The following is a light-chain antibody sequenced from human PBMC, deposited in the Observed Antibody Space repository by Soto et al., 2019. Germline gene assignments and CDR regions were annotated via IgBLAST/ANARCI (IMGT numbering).Light chain of an antibody. CDR2: DAS. J-gene: IGKJ1*01. Sequence: DTVLTQSPATLSLSPGERATLSCRASRSISTYLAWYQRKAGQAPRLVIYDASTRATGIPDRFSASGSGTDFTLTISRLEPEDFAVYYCQQYSSAPLTFGQGTKVDIK. CDR1: RSISTY. V-gene: IGKV3-20*01. CDR3: QQYSSAPLT.